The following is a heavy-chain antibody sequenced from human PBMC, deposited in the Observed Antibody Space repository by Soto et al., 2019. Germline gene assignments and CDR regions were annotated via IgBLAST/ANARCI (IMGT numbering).Heavy chain of an antibody. CDR2: INHSGNT. V-gene: IGHV4-34*01. Sequence: QVQLQQWGAGLLKPSETLSLTCAVYGGSFSGYYWSWLRQPPGKGPEWIGEINHSGNTKYNPSLESRVTISVDTSKNQFSLLLNSVSAADTAVYYGARTGGMDVWSQGATVTVSS. J-gene: IGHJ6*02. CDR1: GGSFSGYY. CDR3: ARTGGMDV.